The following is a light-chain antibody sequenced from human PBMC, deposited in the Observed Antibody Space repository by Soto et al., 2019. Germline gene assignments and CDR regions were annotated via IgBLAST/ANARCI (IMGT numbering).Light chain of an antibody. J-gene: IGKJ2*01. CDR3: QQQGT. CDR1: XSLSSSY. V-gene: IGKV3-20*01. Sequence: EIVLTQSPGTLSLSPGERATLSCRAXXSLSSSYVVWYQQKPGQAPRLLIYAASRRATGIPDRFSGSGSATEYTLTISRLEPEDFAVYYCQQQGTFGQGTKLEIK. CDR2: AAS.